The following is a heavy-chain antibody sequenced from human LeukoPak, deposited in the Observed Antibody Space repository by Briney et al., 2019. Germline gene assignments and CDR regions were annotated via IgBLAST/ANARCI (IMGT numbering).Heavy chain of an antibody. CDR2: IKSKTEGGKT. V-gene: IGHV3-15*01. Sequence: NPGGSLRLSCAASGFSFGNAWMSWVRQAPEKGLEWVGRIKSKTEGGKTDYAAPVKGRFTISRDESKTTLSLQMNSLKIEDTAVYYCTTTDGWELLTYWGQGTMVTVSS. CDR3: TTTDGWELLTY. CDR1: GFSFGNAW. J-gene: IGHJ4*02. D-gene: IGHD1-26*01.